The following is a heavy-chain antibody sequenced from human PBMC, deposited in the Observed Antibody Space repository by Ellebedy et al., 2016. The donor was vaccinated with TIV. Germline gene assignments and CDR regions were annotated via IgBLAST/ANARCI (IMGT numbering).Heavy chain of an antibody. D-gene: IGHD1-26*01. Sequence: GGSLRLSXAASGLTLSSNAMHWVRQAPGKGLEWVANIKQDGSLRYYVDSVRGRFTISRDNAQNSLYLQMNSLRAEDTAVYYCARWSLPFDYWGQGALVTVSS. CDR1: GLTLSSNA. CDR3: ARWSLPFDY. J-gene: IGHJ4*02. V-gene: IGHV3-7*03. CDR2: IKQDGSLR.